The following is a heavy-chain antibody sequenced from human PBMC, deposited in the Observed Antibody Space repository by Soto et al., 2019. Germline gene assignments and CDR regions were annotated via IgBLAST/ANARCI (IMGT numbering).Heavy chain of an antibody. J-gene: IGHJ4*02. CDR3: ARGLIYDSSGYYFDP. CDR2: INPSGGST. D-gene: IGHD3-22*01. CDR1: VYTFTSYY. V-gene: IGHV1-46*01. Sequence: ASVKVSCKASVYTFTSYYMHWVRQAPGQGLEWMGIINPSGGSTRYAQKFQGRVTMTRDTSTSTVYMELSSLRSEDTAVYYCARGLIYDSSGYYFDPWGQGTLVTVSS.